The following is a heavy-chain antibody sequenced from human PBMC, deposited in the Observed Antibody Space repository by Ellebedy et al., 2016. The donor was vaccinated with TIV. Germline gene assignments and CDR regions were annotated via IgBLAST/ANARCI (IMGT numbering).Heavy chain of an antibody. Sequence: MPSETLSLTCTVSGGSISSYYWSWIRQPPGKGLEWIGYIYYSGSTNYNPSLKSRVTISVDTSKNQFSLKLSSVTAADTAVYYCARVGSSWYTWDYWGQGTLVTVSS. V-gene: IGHV4-59*12. CDR1: GGSISSYY. D-gene: IGHD6-13*01. J-gene: IGHJ4*02. CDR2: IYYSGST. CDR3: ARVGSSWYTWDY.